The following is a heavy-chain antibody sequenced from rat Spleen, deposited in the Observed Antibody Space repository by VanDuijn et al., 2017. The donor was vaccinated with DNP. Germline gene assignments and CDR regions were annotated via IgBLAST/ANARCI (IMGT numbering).Heavy chain of an antibody. D-gene: IGHD4-5*01. V-gene: IGHV4-2*01. CDR2: INKGSSTI. J-gene: IGHJ2*01. Sequence: EVKLVESGGGLVQPGRSLKLSCAASGFNFYDYWMGWVRQAPGKGLEWIGEINKGSSTINYIPSLKDKFTISRDNAQNTLYLQMNKLGSEETAIYYCARERLGVNYWGQGVMVTVSS. CDR1: GFNFYDYW. CDR3: ARERLGVNY.